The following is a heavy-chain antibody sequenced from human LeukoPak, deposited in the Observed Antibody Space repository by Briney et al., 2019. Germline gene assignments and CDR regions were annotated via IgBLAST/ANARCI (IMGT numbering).Heavy chain of an antibody. CDR2: IRYDGSNK. CDR3: AKTFYYDSSGNVEAFDI. V-gene: IGHV3-30*02. D-gene: IGHD3-22*01. CDR1: GFTFSSYG. J-gene: IGHJ3*02. Sequence: PGRSLRLSCAASGFTFSSYGMHWVRQAPGKGLEWVAFIRYDGSNKYYADSVKGRFTISRDNSKNTLYLQMNSLRAEDTAVYYCAKTFYYDSSGNVEAFDIWGQGTMVTVSS.